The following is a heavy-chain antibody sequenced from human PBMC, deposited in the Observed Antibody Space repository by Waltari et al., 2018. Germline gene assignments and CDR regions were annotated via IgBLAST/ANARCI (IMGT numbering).Heavy chain of an antibody. CDR1: GYTFTSYD. J-gene: IGHJ6*02. CDR3: AREWYYGSGSYNDYYGMDV. Sequence: QVQLVQSGAEVKKPGASVKVSCKASGYTFTSYDINWVRQATGQGLEWMGWMNPNSGNTGYAQKFQGRVTITRNTSISTAYMELSSLRSEDTAVYYCAREWYYGSGSYNDYYGMDVWGQGTTVTVSS. V-gene: IGHV1-8*03. CDR2: MNPNSGNT. D-gene: IGHD3-10*01.